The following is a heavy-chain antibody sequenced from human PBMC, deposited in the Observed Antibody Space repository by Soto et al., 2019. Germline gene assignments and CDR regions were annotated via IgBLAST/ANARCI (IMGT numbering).Heavy chain of an antibody. CDR3: ARQIAVAGVDDAFDI. V-gene: IGHV5-10-1*01. CDR1: GYSFTSYW. CDR2: IDPSDSYT. D-gene: IGHD6-19*01. J-gene: IGHJ3*02. Sequence: RGESLKISCKGSGYSFTSYWISWVRQMPGKGLEWMGRIDPSDSYTNYSPSFQGHVTISADKSISTAYLQWSSLKASDTAMYYCARQIAVAGVDDAFDIWGQGTMVTVS.